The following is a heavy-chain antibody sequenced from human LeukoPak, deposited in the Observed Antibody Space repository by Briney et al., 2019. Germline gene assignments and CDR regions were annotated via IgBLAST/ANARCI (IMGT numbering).Heavy chain of an antibody. CDR1: GGSFRGYY. V-gene: IGHV4-34*01. CDR3: ARWVKKIKIWFSDP. CDR2: INHSGST. D-gene: IGHD5-18*01. Sequence: SEALSLTCAVYGGSFRGYYWSCICQPPGKGLEWIGEINHSGSTNYNPSLKSRVTISVDTSKNQFSLKLSSVTAADTAVYYCARWVKKIKIWFSDPWGQGTLVTVSS. J-gene: IGHJ5*02.